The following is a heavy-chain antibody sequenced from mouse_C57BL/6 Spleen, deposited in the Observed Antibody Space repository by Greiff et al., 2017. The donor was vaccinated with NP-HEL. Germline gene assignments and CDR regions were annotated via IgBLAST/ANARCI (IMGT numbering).Heavy chain of an antibody. CDR2: ISDGGSYT. J-gene: IGHJ2*01. V-gene: IGHV5-4*01. D-gene: IGHD2-3*01. Sequence: EVHLVESGGGLVKPGGSLKLSCAASGFTFSSYAMSWVRQTPEKRLEWVATISDGGSYTYYPDNVKGRFTISRDNAKNNLYLQMSHLKSEDTAMYYCARDRGYYAHYFDYWGQGTTLTVSS. CDR3: ARDRGYYAHYFDY. CDR1: GFTFSSYA.